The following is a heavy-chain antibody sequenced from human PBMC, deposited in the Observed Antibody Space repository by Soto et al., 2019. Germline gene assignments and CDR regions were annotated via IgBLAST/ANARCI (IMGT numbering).Heavy chain of an antibody. Sequence: QVQLVQSGAEVKRPGSSVKVSCKASGDTFTFYSINWVRQAPGLGLEWMGRINPILSMSNYAQRFQGRVTXTXDXXTSTAYMELISLRSEDTAIYYCASSYGSGYRAFDSWGQGALVTVSS. D-gene: IGHD3-10*01. V-gene: IGHV1-69*02. J-gene: IGHJ4*02. CDR3: ASSYGSGYRAFDS. CDR1: GDTFTFYS. CDR2: INPILSMS.